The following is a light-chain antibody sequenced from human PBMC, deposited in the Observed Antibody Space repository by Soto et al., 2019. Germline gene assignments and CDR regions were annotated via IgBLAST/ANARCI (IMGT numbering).Light chain of an antibody. V-gene: IGKV1-39*01. CDR2: AAS. CDR3: QQSYSTPPWT. J-gene: IGKJ1*01. CDR1: QDISNY. Sequence: DVQMTQSPSSLSASVGDTITITCQATQDISNYLNWYQQKPGEAPKLLIYAASNLQSGVPSRSSGSGSGTDFTLTISSLQPEDYATYFCQQSYSTPPWTFGQGTKVEIK.